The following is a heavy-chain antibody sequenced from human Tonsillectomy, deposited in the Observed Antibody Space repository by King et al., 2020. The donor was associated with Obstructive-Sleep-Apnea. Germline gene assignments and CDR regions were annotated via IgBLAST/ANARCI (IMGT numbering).Heavy chain of an antibody. J-gene: IGHJ4*02. D-gene: IGHD6-13*01. CDR2: ISLNERDK. CDR1: GFSFSTRD. Sequence: VQLVESGGGVVQPGTSLRLSCAASGFSFSTRDINWVRHAPGKGLEWVALISLNERDKFYADSVKGRFTISRDNSKNTLYLEMNGLKAEDTAAYYCAKGEWSSRSIDYWGQGTLVTVSS. CDR3: AKGEWSSRSIDY. V-gene: IGHV3-30*18.